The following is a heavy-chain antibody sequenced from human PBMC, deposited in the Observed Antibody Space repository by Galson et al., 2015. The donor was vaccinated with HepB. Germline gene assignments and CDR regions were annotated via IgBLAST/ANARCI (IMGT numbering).Heavy chain of an antibody. D-gene: IGHD1-26*01. CDR1: GGSFSGYY. V-gene: IGHV4-34*01. Sequence: SETLSLTCAVYGGSFSGYYWSWIRQPAGKGLEWIGEINHSGSTNYNPSLKSRVTISVDTSKNQFSLKLSSVTAADTAVYYCARNRGSYYAGQNWFDPWGQGTLVTVSS. CDR2: INHSGST. CDR3: ARNRGSYYAGQNWFDP. J-gene: IGHJ5*02.